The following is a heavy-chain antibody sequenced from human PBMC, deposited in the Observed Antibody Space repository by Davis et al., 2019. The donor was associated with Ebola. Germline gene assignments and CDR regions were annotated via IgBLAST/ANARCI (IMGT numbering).Heavy chain of an antibody. J-gene: IGHJ4*02. CDR3: AGQTPMVY. V-gene: IGHV3-7*01. CDR1: GFTFSNYR. Sequence: GESLKISCAASGFTFSNYRMNWVRQAPGKGLQWVANIKQDGSERYYVDSVKGRFTISRDNAKNSLYLQMNSLRAEDTAVYYCAGQTPMVYWGQGALVTVSS. D-gene: IGHD5-18*01. CDR2: IKQDGSER.